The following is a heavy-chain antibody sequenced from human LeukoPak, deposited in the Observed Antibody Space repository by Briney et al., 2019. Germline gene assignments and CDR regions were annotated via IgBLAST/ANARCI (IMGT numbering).Heavy chain of an antibody. CDR1: GGSISSYY. J-gene: IGHJ4*02. Sequence: SETLSLTCTVSGGSISSYYWIWLRQPPGKGLEGIGYIYYSGSTNYNPSLKSRVTISVDTSKNQFCLKLSSVTAADTAVYYCARGKCQLRYYFDYWGQGTLVTVSS. CDR2: IYYSGST. V-gene: IGHV4-59*01. CDR3: ARGKCQLRYYFDY. D-gene: IGHD2-2*01.